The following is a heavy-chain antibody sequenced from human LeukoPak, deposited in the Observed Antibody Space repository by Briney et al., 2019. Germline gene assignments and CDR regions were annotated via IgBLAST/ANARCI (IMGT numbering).Heavy chain of an antibody. Sequence: GGSLRLSCAASGFTVSSNYMSWVRQASGRGLEWVGRIRSKANSYATAYAASVKGRFTISRDDSKNTAYLQMNSLKTEDTAVYYCTRTQVGYYDSSGYYYEERNAFDIWGQGTMVTVSS. V-gene: IGHV3-73*01. CDR3: TRTQVGYYDSSGYYYEERNAFDI. CDR2: IRSKANSYAT. D-gene: IGHD3-22*01. J-gene: IGHJ3*02. CDR1: GFTVSSNY.